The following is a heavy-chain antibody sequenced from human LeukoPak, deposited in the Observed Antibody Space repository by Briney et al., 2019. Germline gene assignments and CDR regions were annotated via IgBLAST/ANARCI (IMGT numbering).Heavy chain of an antibody. V-gene: IGHV1-46*01. CDR2: INPSGGST. Sequence: ASVKVSCKASGYTFTSYYMDWVRHGPGQGLEWMGIINPSGGSTSYAQKFQGRVTMTRDTSTSTVYMQLSSLRSEDTAVYYCARDPTVEGAFDIWGQGTMVTVSS. J-gene: IGHJ3*02. CDR3: ARDPTVEGAFDI. CDR1: GYTFTSYY. D-gene: IGHD3-3*01.